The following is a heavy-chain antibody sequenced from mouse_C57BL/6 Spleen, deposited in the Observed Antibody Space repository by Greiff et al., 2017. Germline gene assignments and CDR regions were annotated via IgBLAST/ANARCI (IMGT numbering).Heavy chain of an antibody. CDR3: ARDYYGYDGTFMDY. J-gene: IGHJ4*01. D-gene: IGHD2-2*01. CDR1: GFSLTSYG. CDR2: IWSGGST. V-gene: IGHV2-2*01. Sequence: VQLQQSGPGLVQPSQSLSITCTVSGFSLTSYGVHWVRQSPGKGLEWLGVIWSGGSTDYNAAFISRLSISKDNSRSQVFFKMNSLQADDTAIYYCARDYYGYDGTFMDYWGQGTSVTVSS.